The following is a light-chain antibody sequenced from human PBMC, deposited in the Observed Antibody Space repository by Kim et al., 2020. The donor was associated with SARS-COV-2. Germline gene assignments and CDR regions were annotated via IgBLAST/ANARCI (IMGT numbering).Light chain of an antibody. CDR3: QQYYSTPVT. Sequence: DIVMTQSPDSLAVSLGERATINCKSSQSVLYRSKNKNYLAWYQQKPGQPPKLLIYWASTRESGVPDRFSGSGSGTDFTLTISSLQAEDVAVYYCQQYYSTPVTFGQGTKLEI. CDR2: WAS. V-gene: IGKV4-1*01. CDR1: QSVLYRSKNKNY. J-gene: IGKJ2*01.